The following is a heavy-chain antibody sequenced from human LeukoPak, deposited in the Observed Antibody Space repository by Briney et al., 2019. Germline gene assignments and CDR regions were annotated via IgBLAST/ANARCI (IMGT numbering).Heavy chain of an antibody. CDR3: ARVAGNAGLGAFDI. Sequence: ASVKVSCKTSGYTFTGYYMHWVRQAPGQGLEWMGWINPNSGGTNYAQKFQGRVTMTRDTSISTAYMELSRLRSDDTAVYYCARVAGNAGLGAFDIWGQGTMVTVSS. J-gene: IGHJ3*02. CDR1: GYTFTGYY. D-gene: IGHD4-23*01. CDR2: INPNSGGT. V-gene: IGHV1-2*02.